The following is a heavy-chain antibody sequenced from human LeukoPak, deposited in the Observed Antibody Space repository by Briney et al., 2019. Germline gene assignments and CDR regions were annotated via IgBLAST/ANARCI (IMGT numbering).Heavy chain of an antibody. J-gene: IGHJ4*02. Sequence: GESLKISCKSSGYTFTHDWIGWVRQMPGKGLEWMGIIYPGDSDTRYSPSFQGQVTISADKSISTAYLQWSSLKASDTAMYYCARDYDSSGYADYWGQGTLVTVSS. V-gene: IGHV5-51*01. D-gene: IGHD3-22*01. CDR2: IYPGDSDT. CDR1: GYTFTHDW. CDR3: ARDYDSSGYADY.